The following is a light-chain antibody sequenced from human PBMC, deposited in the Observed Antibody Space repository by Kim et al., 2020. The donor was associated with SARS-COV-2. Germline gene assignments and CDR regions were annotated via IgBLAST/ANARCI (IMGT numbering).Light chain of an antibody. V-gene: IGKV1-8*01. Sequence: PSTGDRVTITCRASQGISSYLAWYQQKPGKAPKLLIYAASTLQSGVPSRFSGSGSGTDFTLTISCLQSEDFATYYCQQYYSYPSTFGQGTRLEIK. J-gene: IGKJ5*01. CDR2: AAS. CDR1: QGISSY. CDR3: QQYYSYPST.